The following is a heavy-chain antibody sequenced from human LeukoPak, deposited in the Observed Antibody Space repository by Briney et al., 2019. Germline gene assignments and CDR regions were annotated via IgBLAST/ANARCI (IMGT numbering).Heavy chain of an antibody. CDR3: ARYTTSGYRDAFDI. Sequence: PSETLSLTCTVSGGSISSYYWSWIRQPPGKGLEWIGYIYYSGSTNYNPSLKSRVTISVDTSKNQFSLKLSSVTAADTAVYYCARYTTSGYRDAFDIWGQGTMVTVSS. CDR2: IYYSGST. V-gene: IGHV4-59*01. D-gene: IGHD3-3*01. J-gene: IGHJ3*02. CDR1: GGSISSYY.